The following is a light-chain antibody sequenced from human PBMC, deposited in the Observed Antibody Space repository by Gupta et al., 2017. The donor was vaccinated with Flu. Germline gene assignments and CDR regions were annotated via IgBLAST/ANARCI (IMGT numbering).Light chain of an antibody. CDR2: ACS. CDR1: SSDVGGYNY. CDR3: SSYTSRPPPL. V-gene: IGLV2-14*01. Sequence: GKSITISCTGTSSDVGGYNYVSWYQQHPGKAPKLMIAACSNRPSGVSNRFSGSKSGNTASLTISGLQAEDEADYYCSSYTSRPPPLFGGGTKLTVL. J-gene: IGLJ2*01.